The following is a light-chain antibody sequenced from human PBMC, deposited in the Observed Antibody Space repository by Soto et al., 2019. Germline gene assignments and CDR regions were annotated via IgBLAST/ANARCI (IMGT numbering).Light chain of an antibody. Sequence: DIQLTQSPSTLSASVGDRITLTCRASRSVSVWLAWYQQIPGKAPKILIFDASRLATGVPSRFSGSGSGTEFTLTISGLQPDDFATYYRQQYNGYSTWTFGQGTRVETK. V-gene: IGKV1-5*01. J-gene: IGKJ1*01. CDR3: QQYNGYSTWT. CDR1: RSVSVW. CDR2: DAS.